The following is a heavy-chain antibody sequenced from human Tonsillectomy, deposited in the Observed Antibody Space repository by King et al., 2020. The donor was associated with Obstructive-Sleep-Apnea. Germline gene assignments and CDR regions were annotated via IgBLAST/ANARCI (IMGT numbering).Heavy chain of an antibody. CDR3: ARVPYYYDSSGYDY. D-gene: IGHD3-22*01. CDR1: GFTFSNYT. Sequence: VQLVESGGGVVQPGRSLRLSCAASGFTFSNYTMHWVRQAPGKGLEWVAVISYDGNNKYYADSVKDRFTISRDNSKTTLYLQMNSLRAEDTAVYYCARVPYYYDSSGYDYWGQGTLVTVSS. J-gene: IGHJ4*02. V-gene: IGHV3-30-3*01. CDR2: ISYDGNNK.